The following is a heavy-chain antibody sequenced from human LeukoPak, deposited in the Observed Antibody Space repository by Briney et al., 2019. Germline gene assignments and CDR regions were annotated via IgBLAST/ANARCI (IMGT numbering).Heavy chain of an antibody. CDR3: ARDVDWNYSFDY. D-gene: IGHD1-7*01. Sequence: GASVKVSCKASGYTFTSYYMHWVRQALGQGLEWMGIVTPSGGSTTYAQKFQGRVTMTRDTSTSTVYMELSSLRSEDTAVYYCARDVDWNYSFDYWGQGTLVTVSS. CDR1: GYTFTSYY. V-gene: IGHV1-46*01. J-gene: IGHJ4*02. CDR2: VTPSGGST.